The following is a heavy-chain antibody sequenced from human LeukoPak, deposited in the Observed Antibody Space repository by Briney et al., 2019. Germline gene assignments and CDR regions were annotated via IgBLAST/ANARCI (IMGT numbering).Heavy chain of an antibody. J-gene: IGHJ5*02. CDR1: GYTFTNYG. CDR2: ISGYNGKT. Sequence: ASVKVSCKAFGYTFTNYGISWVRQAPGQGLEWMGWISGYNGKTNYAQKLQGRVTMTTDTSTSTAYMELRSLRSDDTAVYYCARDTYVAATLTGWFDPWGQGTLVTVSS. CDR3: ARDTYVAATLTGWFDP. V-gene: IGHV1-18*01. D-gene: IGHD2-15*01.